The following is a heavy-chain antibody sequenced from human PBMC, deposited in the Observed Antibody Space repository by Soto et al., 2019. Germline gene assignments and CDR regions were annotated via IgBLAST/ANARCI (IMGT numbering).Heavy chain of an antibody. CDR3: AREGSGSYYGY. Sequence: SETLSLTCAVYGGSFSGYYWSWIRQPPGKGLEWIGEINHSGSTNYNPSLKSRVTISVDTSKNQFSLKLSSVTAADTAVYYCAREGSGSYYGYWGQGTLVTVSS. J-gene: IGHJ4*02. CDR1: GGSFSGYY. CDR2: INHSGST. V-gene: IGHV4-34*01. D-gene: IGHD3-10*01.